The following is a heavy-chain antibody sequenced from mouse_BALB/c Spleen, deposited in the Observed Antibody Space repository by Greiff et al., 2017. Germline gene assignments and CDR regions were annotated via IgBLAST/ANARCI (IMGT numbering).Heavy chain of an antibody. V-gene: IGHV2-2*02. Sequence: VQLVESGPGLVQPSQSLSITCTASGFSFTSYGVHWVRQSPGKGLEWLGVIWSGGSTDYNAAFISRLTISKDNSKNQVFFKMNSLQANDTAIYYCAREGGNYFDYWGQGTTLTVSS. J-gene: IGHJ2*01. CDR1: GFSFTSYG. D-gene: IGHD2-14*01. CDR2: IWSGGST. CDR3: AREGGNYFDY.